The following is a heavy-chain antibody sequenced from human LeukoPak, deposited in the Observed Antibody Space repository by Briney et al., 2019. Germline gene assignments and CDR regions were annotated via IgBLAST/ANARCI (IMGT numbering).Heavy chain of an antibody. J-gene: IGHJ6*02. CDR2: INPDSGDT. CDR3: ARGAYSSSWYRHLEYYYGMDV. D-gene: IGHD6-13*01. V-gene: IGHV1-2*04. CDR1: GYTFSDYY. Sequence: ASVKVSCKASGYTFSDYYIHWVRQAPGQGLEWMGWINPDSGDTNYEQKFQDWVTMTRDTSVNTVYMELSRLRSDDTAVYYCARGAYSSSWYRHLEYYYGMDVWGQGTTVTVSS.